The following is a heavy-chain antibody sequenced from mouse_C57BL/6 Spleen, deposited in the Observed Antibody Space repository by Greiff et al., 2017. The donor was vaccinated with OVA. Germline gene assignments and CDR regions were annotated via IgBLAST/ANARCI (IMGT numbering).Heavy chain of an antibody. CDR2: IHPNSGST. CDR1: GYTFTSYW. D-gene: IGHD2-3*01. Sequence: VQLQQSGAELVKPGASVKLSCKASGYTFTSYWMHWVKQRPGQGLEWIGMIHPNSGSTNYNEKFKSKATLTVDKSSSTAYMQLSSLTSEDSAVYYCARPSIYDGWTYWGQGTLVTVSA. V-gene: IGHV1-64*01. CDR3: ARPSIYDGWTY. J-gene: IGHJ3*01.